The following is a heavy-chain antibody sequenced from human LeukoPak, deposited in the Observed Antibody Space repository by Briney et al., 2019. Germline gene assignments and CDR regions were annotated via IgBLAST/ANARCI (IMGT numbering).Heavy chain of an antibody. D-gene: IGHD6-6*01. CDR3: AKESREVFDY. CDR1: GFTFSSYE. Sequence: GGSLRLSCAASGFTFSSYEMNWVRQAPGKGLEWVSYISSSGSTIYYADSVKGRFTISRDNSKNTLYLQMNSLRAEDTAVYYCAKESREVFDYWGQGTLVTVSS. J-gene: IGHJ4*02. V-gene: IGHV3-48*03. CDR2: ISSSGSTI.